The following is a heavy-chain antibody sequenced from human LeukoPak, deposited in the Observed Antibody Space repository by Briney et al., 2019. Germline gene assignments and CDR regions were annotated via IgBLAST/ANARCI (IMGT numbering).Heavy chain of an antibody. CDR1: GESFSGYY. V-gene: IGHV4-34*01. Sequence: PSETLSLTCAVYGESFSGYYWSWIRQPPGKGLEWIGEINHSGSTNYNPSLKSRVTISVDTSKNQFSLKLSSVTAADTAVYYCARWVVGAKGAFDYWGQGTLVTVSS. D-gene: IGHD1-26*01. J-gene: IGHJ4*02. CDR3: ARWVVGAKGAFDY. CDR2: INHSGST.